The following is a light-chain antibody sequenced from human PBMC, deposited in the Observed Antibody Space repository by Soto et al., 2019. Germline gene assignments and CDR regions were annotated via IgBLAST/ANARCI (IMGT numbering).Light chain of an antibody. CDR1: QSVRTY. CDR3: QQRNSSPPIA. V-gene: IGKV3-11*01. CDR2: DAS. Sequence: EIVITQSPLTLSLCPGEKATVACRAIQSVRTYLAWYQVKPGQAPRLLIYDASSRASGVPARFSGSWYGTDFTLTISSLEPEDFALYYCQQRNSSPPIAFGQGTRLEIK. J-gene: IGKJ5*01.